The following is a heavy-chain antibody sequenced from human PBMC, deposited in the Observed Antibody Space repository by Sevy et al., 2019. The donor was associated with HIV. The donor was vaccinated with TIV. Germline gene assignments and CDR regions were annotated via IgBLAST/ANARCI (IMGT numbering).Heavy chain of an antibody. CDR3: AKDSYTRLGELSAGYFDY. J-gene: IGHJ4*02. D-gene: IGHD3-16*02. V-gene: IGHV3-23*01. CDR2: ISGSGGST. Sequence: GGSLRLSCAASGFTFSSYAMSWVRQAPGKGLEWVSAISGSGGSTYYADSVKGRFTISRDNSKNTLYLQMNSLRAEDTAVYYCAKDSYTRLGELSAGYFDYWGPGTLVTVSS. CDR1: GFTFSSYA.